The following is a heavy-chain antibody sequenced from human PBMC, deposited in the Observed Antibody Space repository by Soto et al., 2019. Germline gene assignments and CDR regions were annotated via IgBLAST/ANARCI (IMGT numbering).Heavy chain of an antibody. Sequence: EVQLLESGGGLVQPGGSLRLSCAASGFTFSSDAMSWFRQAPGKGLEWVSAVSGSGGSTYYADSVKGRFTISRDNSKNTLCGKMNSLRAEDTAVYYCAIDLGEYYSLTNDDFDIWGQGTMVTVSS. J-gene: IGHJ3*02. CDR1: GFTFSSDA. V-gene: IGHV3-23*01. D-gene: IGHD3-9*01. CDR2: VSGSGGST. CDR3: AIDLGEYYSLTNDDFDI.